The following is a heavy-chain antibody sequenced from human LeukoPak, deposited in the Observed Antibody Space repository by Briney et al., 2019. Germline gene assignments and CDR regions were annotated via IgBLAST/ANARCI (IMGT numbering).Heavy chain of an antibody. J-gene: IGHJ6*03. V-gene: IGHV3-74*01. CDR2: INSDGSST. D-gene: IGHD5-12*01. CDR3: AKGGGYEAQYYYYYLDV. Sequence: GGSLRLSCAASGFTFSSYWMHWVRQAPGKGLVWVSRINSDGSSTTYADSVKGRFTISRDNSKNTLYLQMKSLRAEDTAVYYCAKGGGYEAQYYYYYLDVWGKGTTVTISS. CDR1: GFTFSSYW.